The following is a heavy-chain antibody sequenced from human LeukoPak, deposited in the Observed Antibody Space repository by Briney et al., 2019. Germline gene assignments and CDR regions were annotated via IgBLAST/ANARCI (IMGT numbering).Heavy chain of an antibody. CDR2: IVRDGSTT. CDR3: ARGLHYYYYGMDV. V-gene: IGHV3-74*01. CDR1: GFIFSGYF. Sequence: PGGSLRLSCSASGFIFSGYFMHWVRQAPGKGLVWVSRIVRDGSTTTYADSVKGRLTISRDNSKNTLYLQMNSLRAEDTAVYYCARGLHYYYYGMDVWGQGTTVTVSS. J-gene: IGHJ6*02. D-gene: IGHD3-10*01.